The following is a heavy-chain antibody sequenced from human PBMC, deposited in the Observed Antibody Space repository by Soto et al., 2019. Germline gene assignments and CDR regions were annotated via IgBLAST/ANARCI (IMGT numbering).Heavy chain of an antibody. CDR3: ARGDSTTHGDAFEI. V-gene: IGHV4-59*01. J-gene: IGHJ3*02. D-gene: IGHD6-13*01. CDR1: GGSISFYY. CDR2: SYSSGSS. Sequence: QVQLQESGPGLVKPSETLSLTCTVSGGSISFYYWNWIRQSPGKGLEWIGYSYSSGSSTYNPSLNSRVTISVDTSKNQFSLQLRSVTAADTAVYYCARGDSTTHGDAFEIWGQGRVVTVSP.